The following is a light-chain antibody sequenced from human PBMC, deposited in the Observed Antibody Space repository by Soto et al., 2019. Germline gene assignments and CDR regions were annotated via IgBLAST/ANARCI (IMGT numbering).Light chain of an antibody. CDR2: QDT. CDR1: KLGDKY. CDR3: QAWDSSSAIYV. V-gene: IGLV3-1*01. Sequence: SYELTQPPSVSVSPGQTARISCSGDKLGDKYACWYQQKPGQSPVLVIYQDTKRPSGIPERFSGSNSGNTATLTISGTQAMDEADYYCQAWDSSSAIYVFGTGTKLTVL. J-gene: IGLJ1*01.